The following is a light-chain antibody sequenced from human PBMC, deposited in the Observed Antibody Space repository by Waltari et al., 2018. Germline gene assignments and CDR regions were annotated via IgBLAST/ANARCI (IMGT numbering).Light chain of an antibody. Sequence: DIQMTQSPSSLSASVGDGVTITCQASQDIANYLNWYQQKPGNAPKLRVYDASNLHSGVPSRFSGSGSGTHFTFTITGLQPEDIATYYCQQHDHLPFTFGPGTKVDIK. J-gene: IGKJ3*01. CDR2: DAS. CDR3: QQHDHLPFT. V-gene: IGKV1-33*01. CDR1: QDIANY.